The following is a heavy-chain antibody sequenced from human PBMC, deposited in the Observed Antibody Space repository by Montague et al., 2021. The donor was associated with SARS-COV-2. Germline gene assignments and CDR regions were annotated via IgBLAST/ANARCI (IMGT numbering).Heavy chain of an antibody. V-gene: IGHV4-61*02. CDR2: IYTSGST. CDR3: ASGIAATYYYYMDV. D-gene: IGHD6-13*01. CDR1: GGSISSGSYY. J-gene: IGHJ6*03. Sequence: TLSLTCTVSGGSISSGSYYWSWIRQPAGKGLEWIGRIYTSGSTNYNPSLKSRVTISVDTSKNQFSLKLISVTAADTAVYYCASGIAATYYYYMDVWGKGNTVTVSS.